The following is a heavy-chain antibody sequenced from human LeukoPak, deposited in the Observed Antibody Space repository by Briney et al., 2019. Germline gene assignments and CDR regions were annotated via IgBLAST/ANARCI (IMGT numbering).Heavy chain of an antibody. D-gene: IGHD3-10*01. V-gene: IGHV4-59*01. J-gene: IGHJ5*02. CDR3: ARAGAWQIDP. Sequence: PSETLSLTCTVSGGSFGNYYWSWIRQPPGKGLEWIGHIFYTGSSNYNPSLKSRVTISLNRPKNQFSLSLTSVTAADTAVYYCARAGAWQIDPWGQGTLVTVSS. CDR1: GGSFGNYY. CDR2: IFYTGSS.